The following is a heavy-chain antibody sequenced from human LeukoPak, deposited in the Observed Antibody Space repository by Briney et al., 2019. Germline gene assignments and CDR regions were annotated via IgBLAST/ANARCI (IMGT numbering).Heavy chain of an antibody. J-gene: IGHJ5*02. CDR1: GGSISSGGYY. CDR2: IYYSGST. D-gene: IGHD3-10*01. CDR3: ARVRVRGVMTRFDP. V-gene: IGHV4-30-4*08. Sequence: SQTLSLTCTVSGGSISSGGYYWSWIRQHPGKGLEWIGYIYYSGSTYYNPSLKSRVTISVDTSKNQFSLKLSSVTAADTAVYYCARVRVRGVMTRFDPWGQGTLVTVSS.